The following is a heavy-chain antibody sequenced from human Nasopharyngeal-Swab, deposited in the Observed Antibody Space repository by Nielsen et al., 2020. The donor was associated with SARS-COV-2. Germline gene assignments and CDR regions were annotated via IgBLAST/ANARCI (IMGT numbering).Heavy chain of an antibody. J-gene: IGHJ4*02. Sequence: GESLKISCAASGFTFSNFWMSWVRQAPGKGLEWVANIKEDGGEKSYVDSVKGRFTISRDNAKNSLFLEMNSLRAEDTAVYYCASQERGGSGSSWGRGTLVTVSS. CDR1: GFTFSNFW. CDR2: IKEDGGEK. CDR3: ASQERGGSGSS. V-gene: IGHV3-7*01. D-gene: IGHD3-10*01.